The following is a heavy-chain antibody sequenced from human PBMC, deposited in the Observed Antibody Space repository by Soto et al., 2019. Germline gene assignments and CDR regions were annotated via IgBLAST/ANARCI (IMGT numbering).Heavy chain of an antibody. V-gene: IGHV3-23*01. CDR3: AKDGCSGGSCYPSGYYYYMDV. CDR1: GFTFSSYA. CDR2: ISGSGGST. J-gene: IGHJ6*03. Sequence: GGSLRLSCAASGFTFSSYAMSWVRQAPGKGLEWVSAISGSGGSTYYADSVKGRFTISRDNSKNTLYLQMNSLRAEDTAVYYCAKDGCSGGSCYPSGYYYYMDVWGKGTTVTVSS. D-gene: IGHD2-15*01.